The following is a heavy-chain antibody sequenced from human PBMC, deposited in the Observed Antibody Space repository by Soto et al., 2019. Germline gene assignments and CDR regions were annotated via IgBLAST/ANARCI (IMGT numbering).Heavy chain of an antibody. D-gene: IGHD4-17*01. CDR3: ARDGARYYGAYSGGELDY. CDR2: ISYDGNNK. V-gene: IGHV3-30-3*01. J-gene: IGHJ4*02. CDR1: GFTFSNYA. Sequence: QVQLVESGGGVVQPGRSLRLSCAASGFTFSNYAMHWVRQAPGKGLEWVAVISYDGNNKYYADSVKGRFTISRDSSKNTLYLQMNSLRPDDTAVFYCARDGARYYGAYSGGELDYWGQGTLVTVSS.